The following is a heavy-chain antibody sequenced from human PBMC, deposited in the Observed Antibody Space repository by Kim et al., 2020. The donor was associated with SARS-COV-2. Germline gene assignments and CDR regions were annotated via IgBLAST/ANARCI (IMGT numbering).Heavy chain of an antibody. J-gene: IGHJ4*02. V-gene: IGHV3-53*01. CDR3: VRERGQVGAGN. CDR1: GFSVNDYY. D-gene: IGHD3-10*01. Sequence: GGSLRLSCAASGFSVNDYYMTWVRQAPGKGLEWVSTLYFSGTTHYADSVKGRFTVSSDNFKNTVSLQMNSLRAEDTALYYCVRERGQVGAGNWGQGTLV. CDR2: LYFSGTT.